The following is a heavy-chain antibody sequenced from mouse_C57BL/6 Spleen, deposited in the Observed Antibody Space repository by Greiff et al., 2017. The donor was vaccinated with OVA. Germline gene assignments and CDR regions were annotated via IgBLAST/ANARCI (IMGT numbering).Heavy chain of an antibody. CDR3: TRGTGNYLGNY. V-gene: IGHV1-15*01. D-gene: IGHD2-1*01. CDR1: GYTFTDYE. J-gene: IGHJ4*01. Sequence: QVQLKESGAELVRPGASVTLSCKASGYTFTDYEMPWVKQTPVHGLEWIGAIDPETGGTAYNQKFKGKAILTADKSSSTAYMELRSLTSEDSAVYYCTRGTGNYLGNYWGQGTSVTVSS. CDR2: IDPETGGT.